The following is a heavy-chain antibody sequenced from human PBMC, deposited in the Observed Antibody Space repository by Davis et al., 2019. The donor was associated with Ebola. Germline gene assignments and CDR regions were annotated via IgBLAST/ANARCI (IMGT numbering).Heavy chain of an antibody. Sequence: MPSETLSLTCTVSGGSITSHSYYWALIRQPPGKGLEWIGSIYYSGSTYYNPSLKSRVTMSVDPSKSQFSLSLTSVTAAETAVYYCATLGRFCRGGICYSFDSWGQGTLVTVSS. CDR3: ATLGRFCRGGICYSFDS. V-gene: IGHV4-39*01. CDR2: IYYSGST. J-gene: IGHJ4*02. CDR1: GGSITSHSYY. D-gene: IGHD2-15*01.